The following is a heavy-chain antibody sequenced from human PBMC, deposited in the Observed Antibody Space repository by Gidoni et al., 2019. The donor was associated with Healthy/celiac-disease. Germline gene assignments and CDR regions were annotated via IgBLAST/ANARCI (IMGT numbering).Heavy chain of an antibody. CDR1: GGSISSGGYY. V-gene: IGHV4-31*03. Sequence: QVQLQESGPGLVKPSQTLSLTCTVSGGSISSGGYYWSWIRQHPGKGLEWIGYIYYSGSTYYNPSLKSRVTISVDTSKNQFSLKLSSVTAADTAVYYCAYTYYGSGSYYPGWRYYYYYMDVWGKGTTVTVSS. D-gene: IGHD3-10*01. CDR3: AYTYYGSGSYYPGWRYYYYYMDV. J-gene: IGHJ6*03. CDR2: IYYSGST.